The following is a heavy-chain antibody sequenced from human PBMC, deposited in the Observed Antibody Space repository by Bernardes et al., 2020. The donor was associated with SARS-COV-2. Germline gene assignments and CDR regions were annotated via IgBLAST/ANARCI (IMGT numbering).Heavy chain of an antibody. CDR2: ISEDESST. CDR3: AKEGPTAEKHHDAFDV. CDR1: GFTFSIYW. V-gene: IGHV3-74*01. D-gene: IGHD4-17*01. J-gene: IGHJ3*01. Sequence: GRSLRLSCAASGFTFSIYWMHWVRQAPGKGLVWVSRISEDESSTSYADFVKGRFTITRDNAKKTLYLQMNSLSAEDTAIYYCAKEGPTAEKHHDAFDVWGQGTVVTVSS.